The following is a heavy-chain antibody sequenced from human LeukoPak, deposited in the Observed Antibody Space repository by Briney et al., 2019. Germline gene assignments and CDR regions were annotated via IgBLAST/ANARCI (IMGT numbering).Heavy chain of an antibody. Sequence: GGSLRLSCAASGFTFSDYWMHWVRQAPGKGLEWVANIKQDGSAKYYVDSVKGRFTVSRDNAKNSLYLQMNSLRAEDTAVYYCARRYFDSWGQGTLVTVSS. CDR3: ARRYFDS. J-gene: IGHJ4*02. CDR2: IKQDGSAK. V-gene: IGHV3-7*03. CDR1: GFTFSDYW.